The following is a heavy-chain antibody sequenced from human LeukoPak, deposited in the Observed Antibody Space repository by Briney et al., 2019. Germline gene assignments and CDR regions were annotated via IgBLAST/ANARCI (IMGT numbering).Heavy chain of an antibody. D-gene: IGHD2-21*01. CDR3: ARAYRRSLGASGWFDP. Sequence: ASETLSLTCAVSGGSISSGGYSWSWIRQPPGKGLEWIGYISYSGNTYYNPSLKSRVTISVDTSKNQFSLKLSSVTAADTAVYYCARAYRRSLGASGWFDPWGQGTLVTVSS. CDR2: ISYSGNT. V-gene: IGHV4-30-4*07. CDR1: GGSISSGGYS. J-gene: IGHJ5*02.